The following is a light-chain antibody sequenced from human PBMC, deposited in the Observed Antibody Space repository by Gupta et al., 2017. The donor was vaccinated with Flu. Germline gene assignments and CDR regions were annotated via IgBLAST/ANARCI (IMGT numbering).Light chain of an antibody. Sequence: SSVLTQPSPVSVDPGQTARLTCGGDTLGPRGVHWYQQKPGQAPVMVVYDDTDRPSGIPERFSGSNSESTATLAISRVEGGDEADYYCQLCDRSTDHWVFGGGTKLTVL. V-gene: IGLV3-21*02. CDR3: QLCDRSTDHWV. CDR1: TLGPRG. J-gene: IGLJ2*01. CDR2: DDT.